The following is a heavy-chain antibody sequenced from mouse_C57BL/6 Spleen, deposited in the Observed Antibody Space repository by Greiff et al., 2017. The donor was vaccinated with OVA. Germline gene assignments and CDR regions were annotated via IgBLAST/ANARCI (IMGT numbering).Heavy chain of an antibody. CDR3: ARSPYYGSSPYAMDY. J-gene: IGHJ4*01. V-gene: IGHV1-66*01. CDR1: GYSFTSYY. D-gene: IGHD1-1*01. Sequence: VQLQQSGPELVKPGASVKISCKASGYSFTSYYIHWVKQRPGQGLEWIGWIYPGSGNTKYNEKFKGKATLTADTSSSTAYMQLSSLTSEDSAVYYCARSPYYGSSPYAMDYWGQGTSVTVSS. CDR2: IYPGSGNT.